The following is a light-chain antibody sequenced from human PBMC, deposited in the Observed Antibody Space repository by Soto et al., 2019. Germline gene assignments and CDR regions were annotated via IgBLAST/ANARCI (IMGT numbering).Light chain of an antibody. J-gene: IGKJ1*01. Sequence: DIVMTQSPDSLAMSLGERATINCKSSQSVLYSSNSKNYLXWYQHKPGQPPKLLISWASTRESGVPDRFSGSGSGTDFTLTISSLQAEDVAVYYCQQYYNIPPTFGHGTKVEIK. CDR2: WAS. CDR1: QSVLYSSNSKNY. CDR3: QQYYNIPPT. V-gene: IGKV4-1*01.